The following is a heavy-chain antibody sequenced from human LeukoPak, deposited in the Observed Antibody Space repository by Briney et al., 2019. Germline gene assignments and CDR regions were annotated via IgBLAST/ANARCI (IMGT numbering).Heavy chain of an antibody. CDR3: ARELLGLHYGPGTQFDY. Sequence: ASVKVSCKASGYTFTSYYMHWVRQAPGQGLEWMGIINPSGGSTSYAQKFQGRVTMTRDTSTSTVYMELSSLRSEDTAVYYCARELLGLHYGPGTQFDYWGQGTLVTVSS. J-gene: IGHJ4*02. CDR1: GYTFTSYY. V-gene: IGHV1-46*01. CDR2: INPSGGST. D-gene: IGHD4-17*01.